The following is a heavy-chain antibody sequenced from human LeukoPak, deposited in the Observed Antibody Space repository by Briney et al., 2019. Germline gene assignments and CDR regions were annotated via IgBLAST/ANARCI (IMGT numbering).Heavy chain of an antibody. V-gene: IGHV3-30*02. CDR2: IRYDGSNK. D-gene: IGHD6-19*01. J-gene: IGHJ3*02. CDR1: GFTFSSYG. Sequence: GGSLRLSCAASGFTFSSYGMHWVRQTPGKGLEWVTFIRYDGSNKYYADSVKGRFTISRDNSKNTLYLQMNSLRAEDTAVYYCAKVLPGYSSGRDAFDIWGQGTMVTVSS. CDR3: AKVLPGYSSGRDAFDI.